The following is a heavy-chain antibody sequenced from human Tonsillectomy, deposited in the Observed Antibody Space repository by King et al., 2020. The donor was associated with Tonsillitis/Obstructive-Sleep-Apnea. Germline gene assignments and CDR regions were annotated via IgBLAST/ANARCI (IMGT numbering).Heavy chain of an antibody. CDR2: IKSKTDGGTT. V-gene: IGHV3-15*01. Sequence: VQLVESGGGLVKPGGSLRLSCAASGFTFSNAWMSWVRQAPGKGLEWVGRIKSKTDGGTTDYAAPVKGRFTISRDDSKNTPYLQMNSLKTEDTAVYYCTTARVAEAGTFWRGYENFQHWGQGTLVTVSS. D-gene: IGHD6-13*01. CDR3: TTARVAEAGTFWRGYENFQH. J-gene: IGHJ1*01. CDR1: GFTFSNAW.